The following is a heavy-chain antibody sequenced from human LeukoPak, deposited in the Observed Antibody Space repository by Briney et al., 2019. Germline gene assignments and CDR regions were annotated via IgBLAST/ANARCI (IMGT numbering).Heavy chain of an antibody. CDR3: ATELNYYDSSGYYYGY. V-gene: IGHV1-24*01. CDR2: FDPEDGET. D-gene: IGHD3-22*01. CDR1: GYTLTELS. Sequence: ASVKVSCKVSGYTLTELSMHWVRQAPGKGLEWMGGFDPEDGETIYAQKFQGRVTMTEDTSTDTAYMELSSLRSEDTAVYYCATELNYYDSSGYYYGYWGQGTLVTVSS. J-gene: IGHJ4*02.